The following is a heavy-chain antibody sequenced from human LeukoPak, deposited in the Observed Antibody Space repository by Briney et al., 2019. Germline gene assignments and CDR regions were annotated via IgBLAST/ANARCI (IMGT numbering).Heavy chain of an antibody. V-gene: IGHV3-66*01. J-gene: IGHJ4*02. Sequence: GGSLRLSCAASGFTVSNNYMSGVRQAPGKGLEWGSIIYSDETTYYADSVKGRFTISRDDSKNTLYLQLNSLRAEDTAVYYCARDPMYGQAAADYWGQGTLVTVSS. CDR1: GFTVSNNY. CDR2: IYSDETT. D-gene: IGHD6-13*01. CDR3: ARDPMYGQAAADY.